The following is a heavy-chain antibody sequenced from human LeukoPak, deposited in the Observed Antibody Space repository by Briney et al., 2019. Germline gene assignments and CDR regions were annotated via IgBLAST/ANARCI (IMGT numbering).Heavy chain of an antibody. CDR3: ASGSSSSGEDYFDY. J-gene: IGHJ4*02. Sequence: GGSLRLSCAASGFTFSSYSMTWVRQAPGKGLEWVSSISSSSSYIYYADSVKGRFTISRDNAKNSLYLQMNRLRAEDTAVYYCASGSSSSGEDYFDYWGQGTLVTVSS. V-gene: IGHV3-21*01. D-gene: IGHD6-6*01. CDR2: ISSSSSYI. CDR1: GFTFSSYS.